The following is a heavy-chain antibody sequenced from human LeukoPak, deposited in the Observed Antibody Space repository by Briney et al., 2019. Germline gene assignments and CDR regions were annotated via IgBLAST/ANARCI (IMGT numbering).Heavy chain of an antibody. J-gene: IGHJ4*02. CDR2: IYPGDSDT. D-gene: IGHD1-26*01. CDR1: GYSFTSYW. Sequence: GEPLKISCKGSGYSFTSYWIGWVRQMPGKGLEWMGIIYPGDSDTRYSPSFQGQVTISADRSISTAYLQWSSLKAADTATYYCARPVEVGATTGFDYWGQGTLVTVSS. CDR3: ARPVEVGATTGFDY. V-gene: IGHV5-51*01.